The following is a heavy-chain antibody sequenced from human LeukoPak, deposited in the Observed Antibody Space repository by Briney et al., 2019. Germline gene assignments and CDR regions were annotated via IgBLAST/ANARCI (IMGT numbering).Heavy chain of an antibody. J-gene: IGHJ3*02. D-gene: IGHD2-2*01. Sequence: GGSLRLSCAASGFTFSSYAMHWVRQAPGKGLEWVAVISYDGSNKYYADSVKGRFTISRDNSKNTLYLQMNSLRAEDTAVYYCARGAGYCSSTSCYASAFDIWGQGTMVTVSS. CDR3: ARGAGYCSSTSCYASAFDI. CDR1: GFTFSSYA. V-gene: IGHV3-30-3*01. CDR2: ISYDGSNK.